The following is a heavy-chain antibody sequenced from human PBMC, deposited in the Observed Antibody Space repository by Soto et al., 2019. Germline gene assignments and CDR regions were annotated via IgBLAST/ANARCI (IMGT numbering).Heavy chain of an antibody. CDR2: ISYDGSNK. D-gene: IGHD3-22*01. Sequence: QVQLVESGGGVVQPGRSLRLSCAASGFTFSSYGMHWVRQAPGKGLEWVAVISYDGSNKYYADSVKGRFTISRDNSKNTLYLQMNSLRAEDTAVYYCAKLPITMIVAQDPHYYGMDVWGQGTTVTVSS. CDR1: GFTFSSYG. V-gene: IGHV3-30*18. CDR3: AKLPITMIVAQDPHYYGMDV. J-gene: IGHJ6*02.